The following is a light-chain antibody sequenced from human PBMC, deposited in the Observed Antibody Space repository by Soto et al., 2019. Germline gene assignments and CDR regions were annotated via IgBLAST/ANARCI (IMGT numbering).Light chain of an antibody. CDR1: QSVSSY. Sequence: EFVLTQSPGTLSLSPGERATLSCRASQSVSSYLAWYQQKPGQAPRLLIYDASSRAPGIPDRFSGSGSGTDFTLTISRLEPEDFAVYYCQQYGSLSWTFGQGTKVDIK. V-gene: IGKV3-20*01. CDR2: DAS. J-gene: IGKJ1*01. CDR3: QQYGSLSWT.